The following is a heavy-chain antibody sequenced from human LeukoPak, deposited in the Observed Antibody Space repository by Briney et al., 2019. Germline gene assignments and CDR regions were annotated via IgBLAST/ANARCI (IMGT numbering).Heavy chain of an antibody. CDR2: IYYSGST. J-gene: IGHJ4*02. CDR3: ARNISSGGSCYGD. Sequence: SETLSLTCTVSGGSISSYYWSWIRQPPGKGLEWIGYIYYSGSTNYNPSLKSRVTISVDTSKNQFSLKLSSVTAADTAVYYCARNISSGGSCYGDWGQGTLVTVSS. V-gene: IGHV4-59*08. CDR1: GGSISSYY. D-gene: IGHD2-15*01.